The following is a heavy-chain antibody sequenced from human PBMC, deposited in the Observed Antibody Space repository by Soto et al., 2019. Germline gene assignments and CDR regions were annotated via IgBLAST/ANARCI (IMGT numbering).Heavy chain of an antibody. D-gene: IGHD3-16*01. CDR1: GFTFSSHT. J-gene: IGHJ4*02. CDR2: ISATGSDI. V-gene: IGHV3-21*01. CDR3: VRGYDVVRVPVAIRVGYFDY. Sequence: EVDLVESGGGLAKPGGALRLSCTDSGFTFSSHTMNWVRQAPGKGLEWVSSISATGSDIYYGDSVMGRFTISRDNAKNSLYLQLNNLRVEDTAVYYCVRGYDVVRVPVAIRVGYFDYWGQGTVVTVSS.